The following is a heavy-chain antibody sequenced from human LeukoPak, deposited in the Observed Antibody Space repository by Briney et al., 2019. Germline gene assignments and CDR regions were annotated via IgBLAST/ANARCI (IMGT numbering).Heavy chain of an antibody. V-gene: IGHV1-2*06. CDR3: CIMVRGANLLDY. D-gene: IGHD3-10*01. J-gene: IGHJ4*02. CDR1: GYTFTGYY. Sequence: ASVKASCKASGYTFTGYYMHWVRQAPGQGLEWMGRINPNSGGTNYAQKFQGRVTMTRDTSISTAYMELSRLRSDDTAVYYCCIMVRGANLLDYWGQGTLVTVSS. CDR2: INPNSGGT.